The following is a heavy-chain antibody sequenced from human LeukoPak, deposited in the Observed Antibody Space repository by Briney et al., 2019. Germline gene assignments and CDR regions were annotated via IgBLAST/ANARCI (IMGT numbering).Heavy chain of an antibody. V-gene: IGHV1-2*06. CDR2: INPNSGRT. CDR1: GYTFTGYY. J-gene: IGHJ4*02. CDR3: AGGLISPDYGDHYFDF. D-gene: IGHD4-17*01. Sequence: GASVKVSCKASGYTFTGYYMRWVRQAPGQGIEWMGHINPNSGRTHSAQKFQGRVTMTRDTSSSTAYMELSMLTSDDTAVYYCAGGLISPDYGDHYFDFWGQGTLVNVSS.